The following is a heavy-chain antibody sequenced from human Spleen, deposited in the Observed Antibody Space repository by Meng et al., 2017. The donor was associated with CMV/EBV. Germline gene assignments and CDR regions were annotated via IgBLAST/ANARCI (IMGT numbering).Heavy chain of an antibody. CDR1: GFTVTSSY. V-gene: IGHV3-66*02. J-gene: IGHJ5*02. D-gene: IGHD3-10*01. Sequence: SGFTVTSSYMSWVRQAPGQGLEWVSVIYGGGSTYYADSVKGRFTISRDHSRNTLYLQMNSLRAEDTALYFCARDPPIYSGSGNCSGPWGQGTLVTVSS. CDR2: IYGGGST. CDR3: ARDPPIYSGSGNCSGP.